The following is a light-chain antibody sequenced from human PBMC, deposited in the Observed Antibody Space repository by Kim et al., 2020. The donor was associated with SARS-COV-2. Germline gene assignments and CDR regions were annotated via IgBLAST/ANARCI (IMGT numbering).Light chain of an antibody. J-gene: IGLJ1*01. CDR1: SSDVVAYKD. CDR3: SSYARSSSYV. V-gene: IGLV2-14*04. Sequence: GQPITISFNGTSSDVVAYKDVSWYQQHPGKAPELMIFDVSERPSGISNRFSGSKSGNTASLTISGLQAEDEADYYCSSYARSSSYVFGTGTKVTVL. CDR2: DVS.